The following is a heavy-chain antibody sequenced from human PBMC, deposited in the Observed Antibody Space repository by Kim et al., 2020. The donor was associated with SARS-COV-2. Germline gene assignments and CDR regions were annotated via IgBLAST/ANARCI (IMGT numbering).Heavy chain of an antibody. CDR1: GYTLTELS. CDR2: FDPEDGET. V-gene: IGHV1-24*01. CDR3: ATVKLGFWVLRNFDY. D-gene: IGHD3-3*01. J-gene: IGHJ4*02. Sequence: ASVKVSCKVSGYTLTELSMHWVRQAPGKGLEWMGGFDPEDGETIYAQKFQGRVTMTEDTSTDTAYMELSSLRSEDTAVYYCATVKLGFWVLRNFDYWGQGTLVTVSS.